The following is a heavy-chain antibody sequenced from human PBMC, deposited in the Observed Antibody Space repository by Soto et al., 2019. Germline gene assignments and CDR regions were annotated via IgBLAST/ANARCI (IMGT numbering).Heavy chain of an antibody. J-gene: IGHJ4*02. V-gene: IGHV3-66*01. D-gene: IGHD3-3*01. Sequence: PGGSLRLSCAASGFTVSSNYMSWVRQAPGKGLEWVSVIYSGGSTYYADSVKGRFTISRDNSKNTLYLQMNSLRAEDTAVYYCARVGSHLVGGPYDFWSGYSYYWGQGTLVTVSS. CDR3: ARVGSHLVGGPYDFWSGYSYY. CDR1: GFTVSSNY. CDR2: IYSGGST.